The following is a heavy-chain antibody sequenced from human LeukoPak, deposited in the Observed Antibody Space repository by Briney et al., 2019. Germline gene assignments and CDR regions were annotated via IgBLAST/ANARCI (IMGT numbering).Heavy chain of an antibody. Sequence: AGGSLRLPCAASGFTFSSYSMNWVRQAPGKGLEWVSSISSSSSYIYYADSVKGRFTISRDNAKNSLYLQMNSLRAEDTAVYYCARVEQQLDPGGFDYWGQGTLVTVSS. CDR2: ISSSSSYI. J-gene: IGHJ4*02. D-gene: IGHD6-13*01. V-gene: IGHV3-21*01. CDR3: ARVEQQLDPGGFDY. CDR1: GFTFSSYS.